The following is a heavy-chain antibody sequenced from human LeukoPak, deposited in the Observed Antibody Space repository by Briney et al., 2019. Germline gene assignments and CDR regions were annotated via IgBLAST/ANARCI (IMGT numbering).Heavy chain of an antibody. D-gene: IGHD2-2*02. J-gene: IGHJ4*02. CDR2: IRYDGSNK. CDR3: AKDPRDCRTTNCYMAAAGFDY. Sequence: PGGSLRLSCAASGFTFSSYGMHWVRQAPGKGLEWVAFIRYDGSNKYYADSVKGRFTISRDNSKNTLYLQMNSLRAEDTAVYYCAKDPRDCRTTNCYMAAAGFDYWGQGTLVTVSS. V-gene: IGHV3-30*02. CDR1: GFTFSSYG.